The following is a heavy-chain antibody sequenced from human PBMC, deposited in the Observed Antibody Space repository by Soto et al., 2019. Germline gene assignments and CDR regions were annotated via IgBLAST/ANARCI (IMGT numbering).Heavy chain of an antibody. CDR2: ISYDGSNK. V-gene: IGHV3-30-3*01. CDR1: GFTFSSYA. Sequence: GGSLRLSCAASGFTFSSYAMHWVRQAPGKGLEWVAVISYDGSNKYYADSVKGRFTISRDNSKNTLYLQMNSLRAEDTAVYYCARDPGLILSSSWYSLGLTEVDYWGQGTLVTVSS. J-gene: IGHJ4*02. CDR3: ARDPGLILSSSWYSLGLTEVDY. D-gene: IGHD6-13*01.